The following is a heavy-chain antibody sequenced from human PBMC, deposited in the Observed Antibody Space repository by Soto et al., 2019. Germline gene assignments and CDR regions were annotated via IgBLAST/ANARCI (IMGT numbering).Heavy chain of an antibody. CDR1: GGSFSGYY. CDR3: ARGLLGGYGMDV. J-gene: IGHJ6*02. Sequence: SETLSLTCAVYGGSFSGYYWSWIRQPPGKGLEWIGEINHSGSTNYNPSLKSRVTISVDTSKNQFSLKLSSVTAADTAVYYCARGLLGGYGMDVWGQGTTVTVSS. CDR2: INHSGST. D-gene: IGHD1-26*01. V-gene: IGHV4-34*01.